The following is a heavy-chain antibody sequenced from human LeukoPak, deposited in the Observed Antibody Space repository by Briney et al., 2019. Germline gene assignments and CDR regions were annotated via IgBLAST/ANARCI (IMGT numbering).Heavy chain of an antibody. V-gene: IGHV3-7*03. J-gene: IGHJ6*02. CDR1: GFALSSHW. Sequence: GGSLRLSCAASGFALSSHWMTWVRQVPGRGPEWVANVNRDGSETYYLDSVKGRFTIPKDNAKNSLYLQMNSLRAEDTALYHCARNNGMDVWGQGTTVIVSS. CDR2: VNRDGSET. CDR3: ARNNGMDV.